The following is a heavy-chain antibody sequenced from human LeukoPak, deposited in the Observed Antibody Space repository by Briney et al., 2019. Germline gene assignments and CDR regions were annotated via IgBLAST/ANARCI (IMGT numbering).Heavy chain of an antibody. D-gene: IGHD5-12*01. Sequence: PSQTLSLTCTVSGGSISSGSYYWRWIRQPAGKGLEWIGRVYTSGSTNYNPSLKSRVTISVDTSKNQFSLKLSSVTAADTAVYYCARGLRIPPYFDYWGQGTLVTVSS. CDR3: ARGLRIPPYFDY. CDR1: GGSISSGSYY. CDR2: VYTSGST. V-gene: IGHV4-61*02. J-gene: IGHJ4*02.